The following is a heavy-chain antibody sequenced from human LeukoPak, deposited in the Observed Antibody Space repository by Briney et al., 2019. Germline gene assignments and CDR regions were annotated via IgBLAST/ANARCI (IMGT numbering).Heavy chain of an antibody. Sequence: SETLSLTCTVSGGSISSSSYYWGWIRQPPGKGLEWIGSIYYSGSTYYNPSLKSRVTISVDTSKNQFSLKLSSVTAADTAVYYCARDVVGTWGQGTLVTVSS. CDR2: IYYSGST. CDR1: GGSISSSSYY. D-gene: IGHD1-26*01. J-gene: IGHJ5*02. CDR3: ARDVVGT. V-gene: IGHV4-39*07.